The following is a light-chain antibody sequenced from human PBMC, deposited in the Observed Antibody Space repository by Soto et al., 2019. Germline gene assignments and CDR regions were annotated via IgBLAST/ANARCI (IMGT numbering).Light chain of an antibody. CDR1: QTISSW. Sequence: DIQMTQSPSTLSGSVGDRVTITCRASQTISSWLAWYQQKPGKAPKLLIYKASTLKSGVPSRFSGSGSGTDFTLTISSLQPEDFATYYCLQDYNYPRTFGQGTRWISN. CDR3: LQDYNYPRT. J-gene: IGKJ1*01. CDR2: KAS. V-gene: IGKV1-5*03.